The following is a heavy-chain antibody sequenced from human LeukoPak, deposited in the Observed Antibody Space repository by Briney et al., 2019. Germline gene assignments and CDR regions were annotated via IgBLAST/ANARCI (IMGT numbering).Heavy chain of an antibody. D-gene: IGHD1-7*01. Sequence: PGGSLRLSCATSRFTFSSYSMNWVRQAPGKGLEWVSYISSSSSTIYYADSVKGRFTISRDNSKNTLYLQMNSLRPEDTAVYFCSRTRQPVHLGTRLAVDYWGQGTLVTVSS. CDR1: RFTFSSYS. CDR2: ISSSSSTI. V-gene: IGHV3-48*01. J-gene: IGHJ4*02. CDR3: SRTRQPVHLGTRLAVDY.